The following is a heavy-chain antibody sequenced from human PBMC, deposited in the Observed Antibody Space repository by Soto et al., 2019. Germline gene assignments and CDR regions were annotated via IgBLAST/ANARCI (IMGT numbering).Heavy chain of an antibody. J-gene: IGHJ6*02. CDR1: GGTFSSYA. Sequence: SVKVSCKASGGTFSSYAISWVRQAPGQGLEWMGGIIPIFGTANYAQKFQGRVTITADESTSTAYMELSSLRSEDTAVYYCARDLISGYDYYYGMDVWGQGTTVTVSS. D-gene: IGHD3-22*01. V-gene: IGHV1-69*13. CDR2: IIPIFGTA. CDR3: ARDLISGYDYYYGMDV.